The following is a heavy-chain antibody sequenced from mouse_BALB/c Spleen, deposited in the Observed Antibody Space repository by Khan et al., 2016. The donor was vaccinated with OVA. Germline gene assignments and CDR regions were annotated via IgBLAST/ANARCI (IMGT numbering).Heavy chain of an antibody. D-gene: IGHD2-10*01. CDR3: ARPYYGNWFAF. CDR1: GYSIIRDYS. Sequence: EVQLQEAGPGQVKPAQSLSLTGTVTGYSIIRDYSWNWIRQFPGNKLEWMGYINYSGTTSYNPSLKSRISITRDTSKNQFFLQLNSVTTEDTATYYCARPYYGNWFAFWGQGTLVTVSA. V-gene: IGHV3-2*02. CDR2: INYSGTT. J-gene: IGHJ3*01.